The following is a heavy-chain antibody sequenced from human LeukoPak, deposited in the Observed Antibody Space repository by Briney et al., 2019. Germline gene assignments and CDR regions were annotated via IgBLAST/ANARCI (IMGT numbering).Heavy chain of an antibody. J-gene: IGHJ4*02. V-gene: IGHV4-39*01. D-gene: IGHD4-17*01. CDR2: IYYSGST. Sequence: PETLSLTCTVSGGSISSSYYYWGWIRQPPGKGLEWIGSIYYSGSTYYNPSLKSRVTISVDTSKNQFSLKLRSVTAADTAVYYCARVYSGYGDAQIDYWGQGTLVTVSS. CDR1: GGSISSSYYY. CDR3: ARVYSGYGDAQIDY.